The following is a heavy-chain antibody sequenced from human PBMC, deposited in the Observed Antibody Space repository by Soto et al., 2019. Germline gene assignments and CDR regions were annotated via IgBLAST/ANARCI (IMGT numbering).Heavy chain of an antibody. CDR3: AKRLAALNKNGAFDI. Sequence: GGSLRLSCAASGFTFSSYAMSWVRQAPGKGLEWVSAISGSGGSTYYADSVKGRFTISRDNSKNTLYLQMNSLRAEDTAVYXCAKRLAALNKNGAFDIWGQGTMVTVSS. J-gene: IGHJ3*02. D-gene: IGHD6-6*01. CDR1: GFTFSSYA. V-gene: IGHV3-23*01. CDR2: ISGSGGST.